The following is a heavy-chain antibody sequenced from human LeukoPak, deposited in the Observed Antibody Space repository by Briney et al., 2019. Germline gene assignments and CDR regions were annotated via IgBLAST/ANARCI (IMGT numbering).Heavy chain of an antibody. J-gene: IGHJ4*02. CDR3: ARYRVVVPAAFDY. D-gene: IGHD2-2*01. CDR2: INPNSGGT. Sequence: ASLTVSYKHAGYTLPAYFVHCVPQAPGQGREWMGWINPNSGGTNYAQKCQGRVTMTRDTSISTAYMELSRLRSDNTAVYYCARYRVVVPAAFDYWGQGTLVSVSS. CDR1: GYTLPAYF. V-gene: IGHV1-2*02.